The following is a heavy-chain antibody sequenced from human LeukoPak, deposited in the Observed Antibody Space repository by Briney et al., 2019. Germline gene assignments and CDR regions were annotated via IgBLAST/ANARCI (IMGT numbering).Heavy chain of an antibody. CDR1: GFTFSSYW. CDR3: ARDLYY. J-gene: IGHJ4*02. CDR2: INTDGSTT. Sequence: GGSLRLSCAASGFTFSSYWMHWVRQAPGKGLMWVSHINTDGSTTSYADSVKGRFTISRDNAKNTLFLQMNSLRAEDTAVYYCARDLYYWGQGTLVTVSS. V-gene: IGHV3-74*01.